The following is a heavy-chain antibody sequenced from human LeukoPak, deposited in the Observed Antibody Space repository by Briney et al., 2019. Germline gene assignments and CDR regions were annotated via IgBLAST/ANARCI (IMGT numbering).Heavy chain of an antibody. CDR1: GGTFSSYA. V-gene: IGHV1-69*04. CDR3: AKGGSGNSPFDY. CDR2: IIPILGIA. Sequence: SVKVSCKASGGTFSSYAISWVRQAPGQGLEWMGRIIPILGIANYAQEFQGRVTITADKSTSTAYMELSSLRSEDTAVYYCAKGGSGNSPFDYWGQGTLVTVSS. J-gene: IGHJ4*02. D-gene: IGHD3-10*01.